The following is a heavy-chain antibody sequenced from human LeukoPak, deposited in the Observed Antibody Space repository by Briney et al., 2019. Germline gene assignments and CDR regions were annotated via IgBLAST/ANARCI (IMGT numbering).Heavy chain of an antibody. CDR2: IIPIFGTA. CDR3: ARDSDIVVVVAARAEYFQH. V-gene: IGHV1-69*13. J-gene: IGHJ1*01. Sequence: SVKVSCKASGGTFSSYAISWVRQAPGQGLEWMGGIIPIFGTANYAQKFQGRVTITADESTSTAYMELRSLRSDDTAVYYCARDSDIVVVVAARAEYFQHWGQGTLVTVSS. D-gene: IGHD2-15*01. CDR1: GGTFSSYA.